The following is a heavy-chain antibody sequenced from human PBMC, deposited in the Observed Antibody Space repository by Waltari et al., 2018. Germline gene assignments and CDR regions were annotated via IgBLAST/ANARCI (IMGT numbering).Heavy chain of an antibody. V-gene: IGHV4-61*02. J-gene: IGHJ6*02. CDR2: TYSSGSA. CDR1: GDSIRSSNYY. D-gene: IGHD6-19*01. Sequence: QVQLQESGPGLVKPSQTLSLTCIVSGDSIRSSNYYWSWIRQPAGKGLEWIGRTYSSGSANYNPSLKCRVTMSVDMSKNQFSLKLSSVTAADTAVYYCARDRIAVAGYYYYGMDVWGQGTTVTVSS. CDR3: ARDRIAVAGYYYYGMDV.